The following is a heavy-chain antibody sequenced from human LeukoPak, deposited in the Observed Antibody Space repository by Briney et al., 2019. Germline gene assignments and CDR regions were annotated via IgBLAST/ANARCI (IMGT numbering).Heavy chain of an antibody. CDR1: GGTFSSYA. Sequence: SVKVSCKASGGTFSSYAISWVRQAPGQGLEWMGGIIPIFGTANYAQKFQGRVTITTDECTSTAYMELSSLSSEDTVVYYCARAGGYCSSTSCYRHMDVWGKGTTVTVSS. CDR3: ARAGGYCSSTSCYRHMDV. CDR2: IIPIFGTA. D-gene: IGHD2-2*02. V-gene: IGHV1-69*05. J-gene: IGHJ6*03.